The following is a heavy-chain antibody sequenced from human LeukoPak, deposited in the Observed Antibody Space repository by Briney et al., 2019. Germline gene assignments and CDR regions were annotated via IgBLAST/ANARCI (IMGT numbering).Heavy chain of an antibody. D-gene: IGHD3-3*01. CDR2: IKQDGSEK. J-gene: IGHJ6*03. V-gene: IGHV3-7*01. CDR1: RFTFSSYW. Sequence: GGSLRLSYVASRFTFSSYWMSWVRQAPGKGLEWVANIKQDGSEKSYVDSVKGRFTISRDNAKNSLYLQMNSLRAEDSAVYYCARDAGVTYYDFWSGSGDYMDVWGKGTTVTVSS. CDR3: ARDAGVTYYDFWSGSGDYMDV.